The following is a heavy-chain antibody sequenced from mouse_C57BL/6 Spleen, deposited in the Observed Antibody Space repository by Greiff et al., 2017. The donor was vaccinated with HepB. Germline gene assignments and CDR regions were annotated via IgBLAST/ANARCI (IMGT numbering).Heavy chain of an antibody. Sequence: QVQLQQPGAELVKPGASVKLSCKASGYTFTSYWMHWVKQRPGQGLEWIGMIHPNSGSTNYNEKFKSKATLTVAKSSSTDYMQLSRLTYEESAVYYYASYRTYVGDYWGQGTTLTVSS. J-gene: IGHJ2*01. CDR2: IHPNSGST. V-gene: IGHV1-64*01. CDR3: ASYRTYVGDY. CDR1: GYTFTSYW. D-gene: IGHD5-1*01.